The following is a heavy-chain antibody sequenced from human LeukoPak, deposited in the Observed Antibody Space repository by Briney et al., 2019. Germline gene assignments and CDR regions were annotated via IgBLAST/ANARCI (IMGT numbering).Heavy chain of an antibody. V-gene: IGHV1-46*01. CDR2: INPGGGST. Sequence: GSVKVSCKASGYTLTSYYVHWVRQAPGQGLEWMGIINPGGGSTSYARRFQGRVTMTRDTSTSTVYMELSSLRSEDTAVYYCARDQGDDDRDFDYWGQGTLVTVSS. J-gene: IGHJ4*02. CDR1: GYTLTSYY. CDR3: ARDQGDDDRDFDY. D-gene: IGHD5-24*01.